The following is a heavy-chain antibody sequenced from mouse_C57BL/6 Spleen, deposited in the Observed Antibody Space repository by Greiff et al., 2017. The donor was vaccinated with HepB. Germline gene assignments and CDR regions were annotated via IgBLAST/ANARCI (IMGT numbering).Heavy chain of an antibody. CDR3: ARRDYGSGTWFAY. CDR2: TNPGSGGT. V-gene: IGHV1-54*01. J-gene: IGHJ3*01. CDR1: GYAFTNYL. D-gene: IGHD2-4*01. Sequence: QLQQSGAELVRPGTSVKVSCKASGYAFTNYLIEWVKQRPGQGLEWIGVTNPGSGGTNYNEKFKGKATLTADKSSSTAYMQLSRLTSEDAAVYFGARRDYGSGTWFAYWGQGTLVTVSA.